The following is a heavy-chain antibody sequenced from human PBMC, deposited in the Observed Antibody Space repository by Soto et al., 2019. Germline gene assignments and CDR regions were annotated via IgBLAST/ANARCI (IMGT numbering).Heavy chain of an antibody. CDR3: TRDVDFGEEDV. CDR2: IYYSGST. J-gene: IGHJ6*02. Sequence: TSETLSLTYTVSGGSIRSYYWSRIRQPPGKGLEWIGYIYYSGSTNYNPSLKSRVTISVDTSKNQFSLKLSSVTAADTAVYFCTRDVDFGEEDVWGQGTTVTVSS. V-gene: IGHV4-59*01. CDR1: GGSIRSYY. D-gene: IGHD4-17*01.